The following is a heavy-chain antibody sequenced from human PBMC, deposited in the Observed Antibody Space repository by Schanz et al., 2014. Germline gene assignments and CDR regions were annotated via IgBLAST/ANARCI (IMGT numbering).Heavy chain of an antibody. V-gene: IGHV3-66*01. Sequence: EVQLVASGGGLVQPGGSLRLSCAASGFAVDNYYMSCVRQAPGRGLEWVSVIGVDGTTTYYADSVKGRFTISRDNSKNTLYLQMNSLRPEDTAVYYCARGRVLESWGQGALVTVSS. CDR3: ARGRVLES. CDR1: GFAVDNYY. D-gene: IGHD1-1*01. CDR2: IGVDGTTT. J-gene: IGHJ5*02.